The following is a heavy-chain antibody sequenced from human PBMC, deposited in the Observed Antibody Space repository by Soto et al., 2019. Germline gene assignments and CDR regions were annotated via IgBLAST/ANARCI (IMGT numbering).Heavy chain of an antibody. J-gene: IGHJ5*02. CDR1: GYSFTSYW. D-gene: IGHD6-6*01. CDR2: IDPSDSYT. CDR3: ARHPRIAARPTNWFDP. Sequence: RGESLKISCKGSGYSFTSYWISWVRQMPGKGLEWMGRIDPSDSYTNYSPSFQGHVTISADKSISTAYLQWSSLKASDTAMYYCARHPRIAARPTNWFDPWGQGTLVTVSS. V-gene: IGHV5-10-1*01.